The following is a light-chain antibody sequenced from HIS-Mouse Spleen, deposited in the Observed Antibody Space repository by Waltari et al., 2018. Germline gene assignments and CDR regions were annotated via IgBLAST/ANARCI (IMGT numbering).Light chain of an antibody. V-gene: IGKV1-9*01. CDR2: AAS. CDR1: QGSSRY. Sequence: DIQLTQSPSFLSASVGDRVTITGRASQGSSRYLAWYQQKPGKAPKLLIYAASTLQSGVPSRFSGSGYGTEFTLTISSLQPEDFATYSCQQLNSYHPTFGQGTKVEI. CDR3: QQLNSYHPT. J-gene: IGKJ1*01.